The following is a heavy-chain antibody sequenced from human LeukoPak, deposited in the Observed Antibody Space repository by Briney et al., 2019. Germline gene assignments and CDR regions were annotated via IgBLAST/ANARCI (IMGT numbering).Heavy chain of an antibody. CDR2: ISGTTGYT. CDR3: ARGRYVYCSSTSCYRGSWFDP. J-gene: IGHJ5*02. D-gene: IGHD2-2*01. CDR1: GFTFSSHA. Sequence: PGGSLRLSCAASGFTFSSHAMTWVRQAPGKGLEWVSTISGTTGYTYYADSVKGRFTISRDNSKNTLYLQMNSLRAEDTALYHCARGRYVYCSSTSCYRGSWFDPWGQGTLVTVSS. V-gene: IGHV3-23*01.